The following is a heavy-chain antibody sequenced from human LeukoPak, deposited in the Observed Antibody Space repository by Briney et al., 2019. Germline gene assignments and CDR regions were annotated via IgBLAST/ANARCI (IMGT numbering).Heavy chain of an antibody. CDR1: GYTFTSYA. Sequence: ASVKVSCKASGYTFTSYAMNWVRQAPGQGLEWMGWINPNSGGTNYAQKFQGRVTMTRDTSISTAYMELSRLRPDDTAVYYCARGGYDFLDYYYYYMDVWGKGTTVTVSS. CDR3: ARGGYDFLDYYYYYMDV. D-gene: IGHD5-12*01. J-gene: IGHJ6*03. CDR2: INPNSGGT. V-gene: IGHV1-2*02.